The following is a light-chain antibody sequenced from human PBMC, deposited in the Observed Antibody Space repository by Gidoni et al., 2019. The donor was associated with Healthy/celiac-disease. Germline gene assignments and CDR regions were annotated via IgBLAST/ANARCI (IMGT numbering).Light chain of an antibody. CDR3: QQYYSTPYT. Sequence: IFMTQSPYSVAASLGERATINCKSSQSALYSSNNKKYLAWYQQKPGQPPKLLIYWASTRESGVPDRFSGSGSGKDFTPTISSLQDEDVAVYYCQQYYSTPYTFGQGTKLEIK. CDR1: QSALYSSNNKKY. J-gene: IGKJ2*01. V-gene: IGKV4-1*01. CDR2: WAS.